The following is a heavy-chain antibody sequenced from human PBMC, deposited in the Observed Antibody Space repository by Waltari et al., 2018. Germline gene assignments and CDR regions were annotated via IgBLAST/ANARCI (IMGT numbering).Heavy chain of an antibody. Sequence: EVQLVESGGDSVQSGGSLRLSCASSGFFFRPYWMHWVRQVPGKGLVWVSHINRDGTQTRYADSVEVRFTISRDNAKNTVFLQMNNLRAEDTAVYYCVRAEAGVGYDYWGQGTLVSVSS. J-gene: IGHJ4*02. V-gene: IGHV3-74*01. CDR2: INRDGTQT. CDR1: GFFFRPYW. D-gene: IGHD6-19*01. CDR3: VRAEAGVGYDY.